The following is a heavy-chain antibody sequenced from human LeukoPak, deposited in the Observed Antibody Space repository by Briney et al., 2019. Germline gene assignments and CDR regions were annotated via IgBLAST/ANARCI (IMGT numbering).Heavy chain of an antibody. CDR3: ARETPSGVSIDY. V-gene: IGHV3-21*01. Sequence: GGSLRLSCAASGFTFSSYSMNWVRQAPGKGLEWVSSISSSSYIYYADSVKGRFTISRDNAKNSLYLQMNSLRAEDTAVYYCARETPSGVSIDYWGQGTLVTVSS. D-gene: IGHD1-14*01. CDR2: ISSSSYI. J-gene: IGHJ4*02. CDR1: GFTFSSYS.